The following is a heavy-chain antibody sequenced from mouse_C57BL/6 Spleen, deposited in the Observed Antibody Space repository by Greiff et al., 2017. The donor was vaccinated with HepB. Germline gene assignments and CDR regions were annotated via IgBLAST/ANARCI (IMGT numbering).Heavy chain of an antibody. CDR2: IDPSDSET. J-gene: IGHJ1*03. Sequence: VQLQQPGAELVRPGSSVKLSCKASGYTFTSYWMHWVKQRPIQGLEWIGNIDPSDSETHYNQKFKDKATLTVDKSSSTAYMQLSSLTSEDSAVYYCARTTTVVAPDVWGTGTTVTVSS. CDR3: ARTTTVVAPDV. V-gene: IGHV1-52*01. CDR1: GYTFTSYW. D-gene: IGHD1-1*01.